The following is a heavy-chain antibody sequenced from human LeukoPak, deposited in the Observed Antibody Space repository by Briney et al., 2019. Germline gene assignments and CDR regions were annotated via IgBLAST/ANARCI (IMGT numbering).Heavy chain of an antibody. J-gene: IGHJ2*01. V-gene: IGHV3-23*01. CDR1: GFTFSSYA. CDR3: AKGLRSRITRIEPPRGYFDR. Sequence: GGSLTLTCAVSGFTFSSYALSWVRQAPGKGLEWVSAISGSGGSTYYADSVKGRFTISRDNSKNTLYLQMNSLRAEDTAVYYCAKGLRSRITRIEPPRGYFDRWVRGTMVTVSS. CDR2: ISGSGGST. D-gene: IGHD3-22*01.